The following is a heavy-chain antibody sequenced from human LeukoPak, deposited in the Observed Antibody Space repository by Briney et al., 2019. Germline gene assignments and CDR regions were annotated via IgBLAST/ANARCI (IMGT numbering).Heavy chain of an antibody. CDR2: IRSKGNNYAT. Sequence: GGSLRLSXVASGFTFSDSALHWVRQASGKGLERVGRIRSKGNNYATTYAASVKGRFIISRDDSKSTAYLQMNSLKAEDTAVYYCTRPLRGGSFDYWGQGTLVTVSS. CDR3: TRPLRGGSFDY. J-gene: IGHJ4*02. V-gene: IGHV3-73*01. CDR1: GFTFSDSA. D-gene: IGHD1-26*01.